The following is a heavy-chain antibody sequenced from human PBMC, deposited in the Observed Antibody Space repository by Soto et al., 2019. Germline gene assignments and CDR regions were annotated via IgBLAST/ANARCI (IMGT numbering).Heavy chain of an antibody. Sequence: GESLKISCKGSGYSFTSYWIGWVRQMPGKGLEWMGIIYPGDSDTRYSPSFQGQVTISADKSISTAYLQWSSLKASDTAMYYCARHGAIFGVVPHYYGMDVWGQGTTVTVSS. CDR1: GYSFTSYW. CDR2: IYPGDSDT. CDR3: ARHGAIFGVVPHYYGMDV. J-gene: IGHJ6*02. V-gene: IGHV5-51*01. D-gene: IGHD3-3*01.